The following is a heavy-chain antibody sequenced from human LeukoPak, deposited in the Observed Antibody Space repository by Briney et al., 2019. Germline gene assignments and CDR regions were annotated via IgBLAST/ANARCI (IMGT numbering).Heavy chain of an antibody. V-gene: IGHV4-39*07. Sequence: PSETLSLTCTVSGGSISSSSYYWGWIRQPPGKGLEWIGSIYYSGSTYYNPSLKSRVTISVDTSKNQFSLKLSSVTAADTAVYYCARETYSAKYFQHWGQGTLVTVSS. CDR1: GGSISSSSYY. D-gene: IGHD5-18*01. J-gene: IGHJ1*01. CDR2: IYYSGST. CDR3: ARETYSAKYFQH.